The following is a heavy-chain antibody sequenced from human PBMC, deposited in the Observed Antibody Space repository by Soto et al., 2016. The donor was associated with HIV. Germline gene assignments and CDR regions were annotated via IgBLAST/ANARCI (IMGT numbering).Heavy chain of an antibody. V-gene: IGHV1-8*03. J-gene: IGHJ4*02. CDR2: MNPNSGNT. CDR3: ASGEMAIHGGFDY. D-gene: IGHD2-2*02. CDR1: GYTFTDYD. Sequence: QVQLVQSGAEVKKPGASVKVSCKASGYTFTDYDINWVRQATGQGLEWMGWMNPNSGNTGYAQKFQGRATITRNTSISTAYMELSGLRSEDTAVYYCASGEMAIHGGFDYWGQGTQVTVSS.